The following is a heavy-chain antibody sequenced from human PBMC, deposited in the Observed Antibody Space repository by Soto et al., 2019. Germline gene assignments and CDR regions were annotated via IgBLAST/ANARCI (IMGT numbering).Heavy chain of an antibody. J-gene: IGHJ5*02. CDR2: IYYSGST. V-gene: IGHV4-59*08. CDR3: ASLYDYGDYGWFDP. D-gene: IGHD4-17*01. Sequence: QVQLQESGPGLVKPSETLSLTCTVSGGSISSYYWSWIRQPPGKGLEWIGYIYYSGSTNYNPSLRRRVTISGDTSKNQFSLKLSSVTAADTAVYYCASLYDYGDYGWFDPWGQGTLVTVSS. CDR1: GGSISSYY.